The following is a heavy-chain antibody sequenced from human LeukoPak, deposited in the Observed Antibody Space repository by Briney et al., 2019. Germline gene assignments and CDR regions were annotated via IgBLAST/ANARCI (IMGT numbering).Heavy chain of an antibody. CDR1: GYTLAELS. CDR2: FDPEDGET. D-gene: IGHD4-17*01. J-gene: IGHJ5*02. V-gene: IGHV1-24*01. Sequence: GASVKVSCKVSGYTLAELSMHWVRQAPGKGLEWMGGFDPEDGETIYAQKFQGRVTMTEDTSTDTAYMELSSLRSEDTAVYYCARGKRSTVTTWFLLKFDPRGQGTLVTVSS. CDR3: ARGKRSTVTTWFLLKFDP.